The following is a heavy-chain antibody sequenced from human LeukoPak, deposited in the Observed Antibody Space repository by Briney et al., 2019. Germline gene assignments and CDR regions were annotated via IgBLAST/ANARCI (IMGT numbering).Heavy chain of an antibody. CDR1: GGSFSGYY. Sequence: SETLSLTCAVSGGSFSGYYWSWVREPPGKGLERIWEINHSVGTNYTTSLKSRVTLSVDTSKNQSSLKLSSVTAAHTAVYYFARNFRRRGQKAPYYPALWGFDPWGQGTLVTVSS. CDR2: INHSVGT. V-gene: IGHV4-34*01. CDR3: ARNFRRRGQKAPYYPALWGFDP. D-gene: IGHD1-26*01. J-gene: IGHJ5*02.